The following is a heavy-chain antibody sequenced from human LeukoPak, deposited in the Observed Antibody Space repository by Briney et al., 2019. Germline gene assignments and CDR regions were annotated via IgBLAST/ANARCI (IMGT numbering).Heavy chain of an antibody. J-gene: IGHJ6*03. CDR3: ARAPSTSSGWYPGYYYYMDV. CDR1: GFTFSSYA. D-gene: IGHD6-19*01. CDR2: INPNSGGT. V-gene: IGHV1-2*02. Sequence: ASVKVSCKASGFTFSSYAISWVRQAPGQGLEWMGWINPNSGGTNYAQKFQGRVTMTRDTSISTAYMELSRLRSDDTAVYYCARAPSTSSGWYPGYYYYMDVWGKGTTVTVSS.